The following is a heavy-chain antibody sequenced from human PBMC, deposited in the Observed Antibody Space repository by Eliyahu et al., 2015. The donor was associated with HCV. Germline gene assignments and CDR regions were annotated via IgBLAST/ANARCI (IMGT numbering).Heavy chain of an antibody. J-gene: IGHJ6*02. D-gene: IGHD3-16*01. CDR3: AKRGPRWGEPLRLVHGMDV. CDR1: GGSFXGYY. Sequence: QVQLQQWGAGLXKPSXTLSLTCAVYGGSFXGYYWSWIRQPPGKGLEWIGEINHSGSTNYNPSLKSXVTISVDTSKNQFSLKLSSVTAADTAVYYCAKRGPRWGEPLRLVHGMDVWGQGTTVTVSS. V-gene: IGHV4-34*01. CDR2: INHSGST.